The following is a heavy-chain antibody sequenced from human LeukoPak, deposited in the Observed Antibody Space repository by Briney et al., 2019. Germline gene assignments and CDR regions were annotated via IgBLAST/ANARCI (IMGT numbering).Heavy chain of an antibody. J-gene: IGHJ6*02. CDR1: GFTVSSNY. CDR3: AREQLGLGGMDG. CDR2: IYSGGST. D-gene: IGHD6-6*01. V-gene: IGHV3-53*01. Sequence: GGSLRLSCAASGFTVSSNYMSWVRQAPGKGLEWHSVIYSGGSTYYADSGEGRFTISRDNSKNTLYLQMNSLRAEDTAVYYCAREQLGLGGMDGWGQGTTVTVSS.